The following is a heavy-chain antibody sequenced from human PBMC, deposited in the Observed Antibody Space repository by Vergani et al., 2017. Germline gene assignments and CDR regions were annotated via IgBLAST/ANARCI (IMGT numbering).Heavy chain of an antibody. CDR3: AGGYCTNSICRGKVDS. D-gene: IGHD2-8*01. V-gene: IGHV1-69*01. CDR2: ISPKCGTA. Sequence: QVQLVQSGAEVKKPGSSVKVSCKASGGTFSSYAISWVRQAPGKGLEWMGGISPKCGTANYAQKLQGRVTITADECTGTAYMELSSLRSEDTAVYYCAGGYCTNSICRGKVDSWGQGTLVTVSS. CDR1: GGTFSSYA. J-gene: IGHJ4*02.